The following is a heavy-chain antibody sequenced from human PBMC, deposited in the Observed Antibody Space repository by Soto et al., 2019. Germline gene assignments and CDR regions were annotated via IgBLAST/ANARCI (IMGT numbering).Heavy chain of an antibody. V-gene: IGHV3-23*01. CDR2: VTGSGGNT. CDR1: GFTFSNYA. D-gene: IGHD2-2*01. CDR3: ANILGYCSSTSCFP. J-gene: IGHJ5*02. Sequence: GGSLRLSCAASGFTFSNYAMNWVRQAPGKGLEWVSSVTGSGGNTYYADSVKGRFTISRDNSKNTLYLQMNSLRAEDTAVYYCANILGYCSSTSCFPWGQGTLVTVSS.